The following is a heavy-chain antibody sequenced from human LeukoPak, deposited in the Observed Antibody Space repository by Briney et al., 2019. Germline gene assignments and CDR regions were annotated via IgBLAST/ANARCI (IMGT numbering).Heavy chain of an antibody. V-gene: IGHV3-30*02. J-gene: IGHJ6*03. Sequence: GGSLRLSCAASGFTFSSYGMHWVRQAPGKGLEWVAFIRYDGSNKYYADSVKGRFTISRDNSKNTLYLQMNSLRAEDTAVYYCAKNTMIVVVNNRNLNYYYYYMDVWGKGTTVTISS. CDR2: IRYDGSNK. CDR3: AKNTMIVVVNNRNLNYYYYYMDV. D-gene: IGHD3-22*01. CDR1: GFTFSSYG.